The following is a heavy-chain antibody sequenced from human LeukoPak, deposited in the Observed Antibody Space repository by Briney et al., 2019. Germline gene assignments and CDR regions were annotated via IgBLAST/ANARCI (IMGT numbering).Heavy chain of an antibody. CDR3: ATLPGYSSSWYEVDY. CDR1: GFTFSSYA. V-gene: IGHV3-23*01. Sequence: PGGSLRLSCAASGFTFSSYAMSWVRQAPGKGLEWVSGISGSGGSTYYADSVKGRFTISRDNSKNTLYLQMNSPRAEDTAVYYCATLPGYSSSWYEVDYWGQGTLVTVSS. D-gene: IGHD6-13*01. J-gene: IGHJ4*02. CDR2: ISGSGGST.